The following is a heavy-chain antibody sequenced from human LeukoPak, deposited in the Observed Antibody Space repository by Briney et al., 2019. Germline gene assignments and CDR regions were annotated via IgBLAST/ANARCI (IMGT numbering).Heavy chain of an antibody. CDR1: GWSFSDYS. CDR3: ASCSDNCYLRYFDL. J-gene: IGHJ2*01. V-gene: IGHV4-34*01. D-gene: IGHD2-21*02. CDR2: INHSGST. Sequence: SETLSLTCSGYGWSFSDYSWSWIRQPPGRRLEWIGEINHSGSTNYNPSLKSRVTISVDTSKRQFSLKLSSVTAADTAVYYCASCSDNCYLRYFDLWGRGTLVTVSS.